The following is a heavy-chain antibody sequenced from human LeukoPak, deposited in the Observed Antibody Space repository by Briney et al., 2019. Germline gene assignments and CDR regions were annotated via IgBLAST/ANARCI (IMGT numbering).Heavy chain of an antibody. CDR2: ISSSGSTI. CDR1: GFTFSDYY. D-gene: IGHD3-3*01. CDR3: ARDTAVVLVDY. J-gene: IGHJ4*02. Sequence: GGSLRLSCAASGFTFSDYYMSWIRQAPGKGLEWVSYISSSGSTIYYADSVKGRFTISRNNAKNSLYLPMNSLRVEDTAVYYCARDTAVVLVDYWGQGTLVTVSS. V-gene: IGHV3-11*01.